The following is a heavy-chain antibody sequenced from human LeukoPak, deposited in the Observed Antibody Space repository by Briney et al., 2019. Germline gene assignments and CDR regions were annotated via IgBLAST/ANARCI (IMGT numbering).Heavy chain of an antibody. CDR3: ARLGIAAAGKRKEN. CDR2: IRYDGSNK. J-gene: IGHJ4*02. CDR1: GFTFSSYG. Sequence: GGSLRLSCAASGFTFSSYGMHWVRQAPGKGLEWVAFIRYDGSNKYYADSVKGRFTISRDNSKNTLYLQMNSLRAEDTAVYYCARLGIAAAGKRKENWGQGTLVTVSS. D-gene: IGHD6-13*01. V-gene: IGHV3-30*02.